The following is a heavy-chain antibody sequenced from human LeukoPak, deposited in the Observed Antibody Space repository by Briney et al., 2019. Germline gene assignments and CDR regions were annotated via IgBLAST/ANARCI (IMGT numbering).Heavy chain of an antibody. CDR3: ARGDSGYDYRFDY. Sequence: GASVKVSCKASGYTFTAYYMHWVRQAPGQGLEWMGWINPNSGGTNYAQKFQGRVTMTRDTSISTAYMELRSLRSDDTAVYYCARGDSGYDYRFDYWGQGTLVTVSS. CDR1: GYTFTAYY. V-gene: IGHV1-2*02. CDR2: INPNSGGT. J-gene: IGHJ4*02. D-gene: IGHD5-12*01.